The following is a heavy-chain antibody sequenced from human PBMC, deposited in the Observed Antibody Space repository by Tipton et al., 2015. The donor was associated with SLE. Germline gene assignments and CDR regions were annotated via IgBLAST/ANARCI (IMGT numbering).Heavy chain of an antibody. CDR3: ARPYYYDSSGYGMDV. Sequence: TLSLTCTVSGDSISSYYWSWIRQPPGKGLEWIAYIYASGRTNYNPSLRTRATISLDTSKNQFSLKLTSVTAADTAVYYCARPYYYDSSGYGMDVWGQGTTVTVSS. J-gene: IGHJ6*02. CDR1: GDSISSYY. CDR2: IYASGRT. V-gene: IGHV4-4*09. D-gene: IGHD3-22*01.